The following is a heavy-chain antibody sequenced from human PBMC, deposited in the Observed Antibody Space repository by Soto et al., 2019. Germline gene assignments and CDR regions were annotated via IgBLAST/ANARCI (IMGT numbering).Heavy chain of an antibody. CDR1: GFTLSDLY. J-gene: IGHJ6*02. CDR2: RSNSASCT. V-gene: IGHV3-11*05. Sequence: GGSLRLAWAVAGFTLSDLYMSCIRQAAGGGLEWIGYRSNSASCTRNADSVKGQVSITRDNAKNSLYLQMNSLRAEDTAVYYCAREGRPIVVVVAATDSNYGMDVWGQGTTVTVSS. D-gene: IGHD2-15*01. CDR3: AREGRPIVVVVAATDSNYGMDV.